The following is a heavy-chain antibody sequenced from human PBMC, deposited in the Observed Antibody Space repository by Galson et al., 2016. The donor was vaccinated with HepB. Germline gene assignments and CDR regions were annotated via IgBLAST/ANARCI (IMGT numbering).Heavy chain of an antibody. CDR2: IYRGDST. D-gene: IGHD2-2*01. CDR3: ARDWIPCYQISKGGLDY. Sequence: SLRLSCAASGFTFNTYSMIWVRQAPGKGLEWVSVIYRGDSTYYADSVKGRFTISRDNSKNTLYLQMNSLRAEDTAVYFCARDWIPCYQISKGGLDYWGQGTLVTVSS. J-gene: IGHJ4*02. V-gene: IGHV3-66*01. CDR1: GFTFNTYS.